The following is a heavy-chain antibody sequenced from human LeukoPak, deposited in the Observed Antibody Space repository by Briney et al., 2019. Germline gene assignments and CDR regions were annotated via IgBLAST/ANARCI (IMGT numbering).Heavy chain of an antibody. D-gene: IGHD5-12*01. CDR3: AKSWLRLGGDY. V-gene: IGHV3-23*01. J-gene: IGHJ4*02. Sequence: GGSLRLSCAASGFTFSNYAMSWVRQAPGKGLEWVSGISGSGSSTYYADSVKGRFTISSDNSENTLFLQINSLRTEDTAIYYCAKSWLRLGGDYWGQGTLVTVSS. CDR2: ISGSGSST. CDR1: GFTFSNYA.